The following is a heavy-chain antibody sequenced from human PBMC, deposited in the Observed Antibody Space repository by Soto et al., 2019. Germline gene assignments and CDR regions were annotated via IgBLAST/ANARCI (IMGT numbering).Heavy chain of an antibody. Sequence: VQLLESGGGLVQPGGSLRLSCAASGFAFSSYAMTWVRQAPGKGLEWVSALSGTGGTTYSADSVRGRFTIARDNSKNTLYLQMNGLSPEDSAIYYCAKFIVGTGGSSGWPWFLDSWGQGTLVTVSS. CDR3: AKFIVGTGGSSGWPWFLDS. D-gene: IGHD6-25*01. J-gene: IGHJ4*02. V-gene: IGHV3-23*01. CDR1: GFAFSSYA. CDR2: LSGTGGTT.